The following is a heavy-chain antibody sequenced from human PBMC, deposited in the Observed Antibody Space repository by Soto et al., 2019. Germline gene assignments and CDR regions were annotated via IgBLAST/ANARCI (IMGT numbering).Heavy chain of an antibody. Sequence: EVQLVESGGGLVQPGGSLRLSCAASGFTFSDHYMDWVRQAPGKGLEWVGRTRNKANSYTTEYAASVKGRFTISRDDSKNSLYLQMNSLKTEDTAVYYCAREAWGYCSSTSCYRYYGMDVWGQGTTVTVSS. J-gene: IGHJ6*02. D-gene: IGHD2-2*02. CDR2: TRNKANSYTT. CDR3: AREAWGYCSSTSCYRYYGMDV. CDR1: GFTFSDHY. V-gene: IGHV3-72*01.